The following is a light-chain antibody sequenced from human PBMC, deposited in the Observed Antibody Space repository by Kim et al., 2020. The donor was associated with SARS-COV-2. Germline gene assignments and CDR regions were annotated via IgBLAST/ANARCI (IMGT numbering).Light chain of an antibody. CDR2: AVS. CDR3: GSYTSTNTRI. Sequence: GQSITISCTWTSSDVGVYDYVSWYQQYPGKAPQVIVYAVSRRPSGVSNRFSGSKSGSTASLTISGLRAEDEADYYCGSYTSTNTRIFGTGTKVTVL. CDR1: SSDVGVYDY. V-gene: IGLV2-14*03. J-gene: IGLJ1*01.